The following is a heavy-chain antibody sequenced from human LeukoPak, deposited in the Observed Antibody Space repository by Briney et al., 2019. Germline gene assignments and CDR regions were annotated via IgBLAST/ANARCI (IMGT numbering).Heavy chain of an antibody. D-gene: IGHD5-18*01. J-gene: IGHJ4*02. CDR3: ASGKETSMAQGY. CDR1: GFTVSSNY. Sequence: PGGSLRLSCAVSGFTVSSNYMTWVRQAPGKGLEWVSVIYSGGSIYYADSVKGRFTISRDISKNTVDLQLNSLRAEDTAVYNCASGKETSMAQGYWGQGTLVTVSS. V-gene: IGHV3-53*01. CDR2: IYSGGSI.